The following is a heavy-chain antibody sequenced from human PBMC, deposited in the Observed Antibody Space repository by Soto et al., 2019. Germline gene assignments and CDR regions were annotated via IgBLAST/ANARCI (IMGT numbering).Heavy chain of an antibody. V-gene: IGHV4-39*01. CDR2: IYYSGST. Sequence: QLQLQESGPGLVKPSETLSLTCTVSGGSISSSSYYWGWIRQPPGKGLEWIGSIYYSGSTYYNPSLKSRVTISVDTSKNQFSLQLSSVTAADPAVYYCARQAGYCSSTSCYGAPFDYWGQGTLVTVSS. CDR1: GGSISSSSYY. CDR3: ARQAGYCSSTSCYGAPFDY. J-gene: IGHJ4*02. D-gene: IGHD2-2*01.